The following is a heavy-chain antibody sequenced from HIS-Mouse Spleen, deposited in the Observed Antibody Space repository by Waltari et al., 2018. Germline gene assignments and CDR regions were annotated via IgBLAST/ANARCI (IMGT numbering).Heavy chain of an antibody. D-gene: IGHD6-13*01. CDR2: INHSGST. CDR3: ARVNSSFDY. V-gene: IGHV4-34*01. CDR1: GGSFSGYY. Sequence: QVQLQQWGAGLLKPSETLSLTCAVYGGSFSGYYWSWIRQPPGKGLEWIGEINHSGSTNYNPSLKSRVTISVDTSKNQFSLKMSSGTAAETAVYYCARVNSSFDYWGQGTLVTVSS. J-gene: IGHJ4*02.